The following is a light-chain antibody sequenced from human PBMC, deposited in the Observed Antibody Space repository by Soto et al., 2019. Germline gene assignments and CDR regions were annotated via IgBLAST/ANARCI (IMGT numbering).Light chain of an antibody. J-gene: IGLJ1*01. V-gene: IGLV2-11*01. CDR3: CSYAGTYTGV. Sequence: QSALTQPRSVSGSPGQSVSISCTGTSSDVGRYSYVSSYQQHPGKAPKLMIYDVSERPSGVPDRFSGSKSGNTASLTISGLQAEDEADYYCCSYAGTYTGVFGTGTKVTVL. CDR1: SSDVGRYSY. CDR2: DVS.